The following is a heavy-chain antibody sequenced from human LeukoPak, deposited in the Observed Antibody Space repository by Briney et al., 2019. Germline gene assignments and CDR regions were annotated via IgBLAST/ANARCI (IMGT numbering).Heavy chain of an antibody. Sequence: GGSLRLSCAASGFTLSSYAMSWVRQAPGKGLEWVSGISGSGGSTDYADSVKGRFTISRDNSKNTLYLQMNSLRAEDTAVYYCAKKKDPVIQYYFDYWGQGTLVTVSS. CDR1: GFTLSSYA. J-gene: IGHJ4*02. CDR3: AKKKDPVIQYYFDY. CDR2: ISGSGGST. V-gene: IGHV3-23*01. D-gene: IGHD3-16*02.